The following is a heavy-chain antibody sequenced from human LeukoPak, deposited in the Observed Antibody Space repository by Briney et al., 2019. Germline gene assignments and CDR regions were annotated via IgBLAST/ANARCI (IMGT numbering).Heavy chain of an antibody. D-gene: IGHD2-2*01. Sequence: SETLSLTCTVSGGSISSYYWSWIRQPAGKGLEWIGRIYTSGSTNYNPSLKSRVTISVDTSKNQFSLKLSSVTAADTAVYYCARGYHGRKGSSYHNWFDPWGQGTLVTVSS. J-gene: IGHJ5*02. CDR1: GGSISSYY. CDR2: IYTSGST. V-gene: IGHV4-4*07. CDR3: ARGYHGRKGSSYHNWFDP.